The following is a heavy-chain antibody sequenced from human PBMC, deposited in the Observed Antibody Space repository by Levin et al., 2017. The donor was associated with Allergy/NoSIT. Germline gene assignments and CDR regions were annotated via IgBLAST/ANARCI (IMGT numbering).Heavy chain of an antibody. Sequence: ETLSLTCAASGFTFSSYWMHWVRQAPGKGLVWVSRINSDGSSRSYADSVKGRFTISRDNAKNTLYLQMNSLRAEDTAVYYCARVGPRYSSPIDYWGQGTLVTVSS. J-gene: IGHJ4*02. CDR2: INSDGSSR. CDR3: ARVGPRYSSPIDY. V-gene: IGHV3-74*01. CDR1: GFTFSSYW. D-gene: IGHD6-13*01.